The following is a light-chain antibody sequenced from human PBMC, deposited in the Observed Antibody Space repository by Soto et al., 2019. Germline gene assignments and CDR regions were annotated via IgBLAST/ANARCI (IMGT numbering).Light chain of an antibody. J-gene: IGKJ5*01. CDR2: DAS. V-gene: IGKV1-33*01. CDR3: QQYDNLPLT. Sequence: DIQMTQSPSSLSASVGDRVTITCRASQSISSCLAWYQQKPGKAPKLLIYDASNLETGVPSRFSGSGSGTDFTFTISSLQPEDIATYYCQQYDNLPLTFGQGTRLEIK. CDR1: QSISSC.